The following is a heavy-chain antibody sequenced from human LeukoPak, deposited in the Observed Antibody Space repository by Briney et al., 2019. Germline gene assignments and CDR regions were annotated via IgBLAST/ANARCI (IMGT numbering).Heavy chain of an antibody. V-gene: IGHV3-11*04. D-gene: IGHD3-22*01. J-gene: IGHJ3*02. CDR1: AFIFNNYY. Sequence: GSLRLSCAASAFIFNNYYMSWIRQAPEKGLECVSYISNSGSTMFYADSVKGRFTISRDNAKNSLYLQMNSLRAEDTAVYYCARDPYYYDNSGYFGAFDIWGQGTVVVVSA. CDR3: ARDPYYYDNSGYFGAFDI. CDR2: ISNSGSTM.